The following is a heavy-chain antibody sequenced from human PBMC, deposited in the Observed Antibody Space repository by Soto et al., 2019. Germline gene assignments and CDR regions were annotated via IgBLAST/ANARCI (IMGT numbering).Heavy chain of an antibody. D-gene: IGHD6-19*01. J-gene: IGHJ4*02. CDR3: ARDAGGWSVPDY. CDR1: GYTYTSYA. V-gene: IGHV1-3*01. CDR2: INAGNGNT. Sequence: VSLKVSCKSSGYTYTSYAMHWVRQAPGQRLEWMGWINAGNGNTKYSQKFQGRVTITRDTSASTAYMELSSLRSEDTAVYYCARDAGGWSVPDYWGQGTLVTVSS.